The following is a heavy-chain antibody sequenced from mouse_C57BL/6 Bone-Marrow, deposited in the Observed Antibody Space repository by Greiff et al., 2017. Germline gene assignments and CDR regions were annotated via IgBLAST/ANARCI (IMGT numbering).Heavy chain of an antibody. CDR1: GYTFTSYG. CDR2: IYIGHGYT. Sequence: VQLKESGAALVRPGSSVTMSCQTSGYTFTSYGINWVKQRPGQGLEWVGYIYIGHGYTAYTEKFKGKATLTSDTSSSTAYMQLSSLTSEDAAIYFCSRNSIWVWYYFDDWGQGTTLTVSS. D-gene: IGHD2-10*02. V-gene: IGHV1-58*01. CDR3: SRNSIWVWYYFDD. J-gene: IGHJ2*01.